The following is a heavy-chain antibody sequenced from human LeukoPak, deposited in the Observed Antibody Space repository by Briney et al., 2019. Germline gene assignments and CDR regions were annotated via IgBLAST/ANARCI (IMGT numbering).Heavy chain of an antibody. J-gene: IGHJ4*02. Sequence: SETLSLTCTVSGGSMSSYYWIWIRQPPAKGLEWIGYIYYTGSINYNPSLKSRVTISVDTSKNQFSLKLSSVTAADTAVYYCARAGAGNEYVGLFDYWGQGTLVTVSS. V-gene: IGHV4-59*01. D-gene: IGHD3-16*01. CDR2: IYYTGSI. CDR1: GGSMSSYY. CDR3: ARAGAGNEYVGLFDY.